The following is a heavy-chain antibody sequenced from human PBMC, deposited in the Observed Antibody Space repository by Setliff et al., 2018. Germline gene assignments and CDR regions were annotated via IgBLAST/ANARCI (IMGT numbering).Heavy chain of an antibody. V-gene: IGHV1-69*15. Sequence: KVSCKASGGTFSSDVITWVRQAPGRGLEWMGRLIPILRKTNYAENFQGRVSITADGSTNTVHMEVTSLRTEDTAVYYCARELRSPFWHIDFWGQGTLVTVSS. CDR3: ARELRSPFWHIDF. J-gene: IGHJ4*02. CDR1: GGTFSSDV. CDR2: LIPILRKT. D-gene: IGHD3-16*01.